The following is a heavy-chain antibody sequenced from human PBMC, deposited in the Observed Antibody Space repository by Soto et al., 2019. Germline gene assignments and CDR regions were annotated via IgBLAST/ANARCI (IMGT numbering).Heavy chain of an antibody. CDR3: ARGLIVHLGELSSHPMFDY. CDR1: GGSFSGYY. V-gene: IGHV4-34*01. D-gene: IGHD3-16*02. CDR2: INHSGST. J-gene: IGHJ4*02. Sequence: SETLSLTCAVYGGSFSGYYWSWIRQPPGKGLEWIGEINHSGSTNYNPSLKSRVTISVDTSKNQFSLKLSSVTAADTAVYYCARGLIVHLGELSSHPMFDYWGQGTLVTVSS.